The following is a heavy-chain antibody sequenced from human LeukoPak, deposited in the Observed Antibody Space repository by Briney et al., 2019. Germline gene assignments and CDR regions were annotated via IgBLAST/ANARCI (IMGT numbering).Heavy chain of an antibody. CDR1: GVSITTYY. Sequence: PSETLSLTCTVSGVSITTYYWSWIRQPPGKGLEWIGYIYYSGSTNYNPSLKSRVTISVDTSKNQFSLKLSSVTAADTAVYYCARVGVAGYFDYWGQGTLVTVSS. CDR3: ARVGVAGYFDY. J-gene: IGHJ4*02. V-gene: IGHV4-59*13. CDR2: IYYSGST. D-gene: IGHD6-19*01.